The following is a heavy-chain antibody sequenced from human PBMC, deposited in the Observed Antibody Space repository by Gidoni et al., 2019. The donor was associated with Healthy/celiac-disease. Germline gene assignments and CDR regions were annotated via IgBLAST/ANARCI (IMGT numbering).Heavy chain of an antibody. V-gene: IGHV1-69*01. CDR3: AVVDTAMGIRYYYYYYGMDV. J-gene: IGHJ6*02. CDR1: GGPFCNYP. CDR2: IIPSFGTA. D-gene: IGHD5-18*01. Sequence: QVQLVQSGAGVKKPGSSVKVPCKASGGPFCNYPIRWVRQPPGQGPEWMGGIIPSFGTANYARKFQGRVTITADESTSTAYMELSSLRSEDTDVYYCAVVDTAMGIRYYYYYYGMDVWGQGTTVTVSS.